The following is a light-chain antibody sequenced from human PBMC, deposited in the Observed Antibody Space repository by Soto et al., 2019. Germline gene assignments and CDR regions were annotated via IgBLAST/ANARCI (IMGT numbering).Light chain of an antibody. Sequence: ESVLTQSPTTLSLSVGERATLSCRASQIVSSNALAWFQQRPGQAPRVLIYSASSRATGIPDRFSGSGSGTDFTLTISRLEPEDFSVYYCQQYVNSPTFGQGTKVEIK. J-gene: IGKJ1*01. CDR2: SAS. CDR3: QQYVNSPT. CDR1: QIVSSNA. V-gene: IGKV3-20*01.